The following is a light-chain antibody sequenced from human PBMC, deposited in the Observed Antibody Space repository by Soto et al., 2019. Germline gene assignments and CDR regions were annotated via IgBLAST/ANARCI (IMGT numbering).Light chain of an antibody. Sequence: EIVLTQSPGTLSLSPGERATLSCRASQSVSSSYLAWYQQKPGQAPRLLIYGASSRATGIPDRFSGSGSGTDFTLTISRLEPEDFAVYYCQHYGSSRWTFGQGTKVDIE. V-gene: IGKV3-20*01. CDR2: GAS. J-gene: IGKJ1*01. CDR1: QSVSSSY. CDR3: QHYGSSRWT.